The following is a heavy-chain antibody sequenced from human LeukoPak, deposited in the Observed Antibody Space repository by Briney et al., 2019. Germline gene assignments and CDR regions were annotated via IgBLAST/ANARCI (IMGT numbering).Heavy chain of an antibody. J-gene: IGHJ4*02. CDR1: GFTFSSHG. Sequence: GGSLRLSCAASGFTFSSHGMNWVRQAPGKGLEWVSGISPSGGITYYTDSVKGRFTISRDNSRNTLYLQMSSLTADDTAIYYCAKDQLNRFCSGGSCSITHDSWGQGTLVTVSS. CDR3: AKDQLNRFCSGGSCSITHDS. V-gene: IGHV3-23*01. D-gene: IGHD2-15*01. CDR2: ISPSGGIT.